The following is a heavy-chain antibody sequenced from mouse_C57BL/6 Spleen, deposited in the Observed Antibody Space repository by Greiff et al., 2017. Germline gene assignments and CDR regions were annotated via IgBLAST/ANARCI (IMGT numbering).Heavy chain of an antibody. J-gene: IGHJ4*01. V-gene: IGHV1-55*01. Sequence: QVQLQQPGAELVKPGASVKMSCKASGYTFTSYWITWVKQRPGQGLEWIGDIYPGSGSTNYNEKFKSKATLTVDTSSSTAYMQLSSLTSEDSAVYYCARETYKGSSYDYYAMDYWGQGTSVTVSS. D-gene: IGHD1-1*01. CDR1: GYTFTSYW. CDR2: IYPGSGST. CDR3: ARETYKGSSYDYYAMDY.